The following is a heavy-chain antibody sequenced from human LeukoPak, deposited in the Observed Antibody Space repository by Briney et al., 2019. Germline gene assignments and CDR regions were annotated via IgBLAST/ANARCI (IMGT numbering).Heavy chain of an antibody. V-gene: IGHV3-9*01. CDR3: AKGSGSWADY. J-gene: IGHJ4*02. CDR1: GFNFDAHA. Sequence: GGPLRLSCAASGFNFDAHAMHWVRQAPGKGLEWVSGNSGSGGSADYADSVRGRLTISRDNAKKYLFLQMNNLRPEDTALYYCAKGSGSWADYWGQGTLVTVSS. D-gene: IGHD3-16*01. CDR2: NSGSGGSA.